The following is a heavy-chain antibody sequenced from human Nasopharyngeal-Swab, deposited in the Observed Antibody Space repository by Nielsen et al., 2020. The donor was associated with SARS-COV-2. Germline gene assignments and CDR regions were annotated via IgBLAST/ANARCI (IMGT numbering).Heavy chain of an antibody. CDR2: ISYDGSNK. V-gene: IGHV3-30*18. CDR1: GLTFSSYG. Sequence: GGSLRLSCAASGLTFSSYGMHWVRQAPGKGLEWVAVISYDGSNKYYADSVKGRFTISRDNSKNTLYLQMNSQRAEDTAVYYCAKGPYYYYYMDVWGKGTTVTVSS. CDR3: AKGPYYYYYMDV. J-gene: IGHJ6*03.